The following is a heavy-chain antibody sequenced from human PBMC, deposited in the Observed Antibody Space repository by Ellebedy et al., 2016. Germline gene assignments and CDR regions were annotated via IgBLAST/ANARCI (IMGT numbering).Heavy chain of an antibody. CDR3: ARGPYYYDSSAYYFDY. J-gene: IGHJ4*02. D-gene: IGHD3-22*01. Sequence: GSLRLSXSISGGSISSYYWSWIRQPPGKGLEWIGYIYYTGSTNYNPSLKSRVTISVDTSKNQFSLKLTSLTAADTAVYYCARGPYYYDSSAYYFDYWGQGTLVTVSS. CDR1: GGSISSYY. V-gene: IGHV4-59*01. CDR2: IYYTGST.